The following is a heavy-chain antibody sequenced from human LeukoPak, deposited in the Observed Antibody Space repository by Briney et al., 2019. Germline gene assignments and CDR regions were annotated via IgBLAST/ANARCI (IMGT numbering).Heavy chain of an antibody. CDR2: IYYSGST. CDR1: GGSISSYY. CDR3: ARGYSSSWYLSRYHMDV. V-gene: IGHV4-59*12. J-gene: IGHJ6*03. Sequence: SETLSLTCTVSGGSISSYYWSWIRQPPGKGLEWIGYIYYSGSTNYNPSLKSRVTMSVDTSKNQFSLKLSSVTAADTAVYYCARGYSSSWYLSRYHMDVWGKGTTVTVSS. D-gene: IGHD6-13*01.